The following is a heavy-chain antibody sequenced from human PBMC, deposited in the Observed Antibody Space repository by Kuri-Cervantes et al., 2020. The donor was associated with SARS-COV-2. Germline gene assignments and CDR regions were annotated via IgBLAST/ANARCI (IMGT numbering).Heavy chain of an antibody. CDR2: IYPGDSDT. J-gene: IGHJ6*03. D-gene: IGHD4-11*01. Sequence: KVSCKGSEYSFSTSWIGWMRQMPGKGLQWMGIIYPGDSDTRYSPSFQGHVTISADESISTAYLQWSSLKASDTAMYYCARLDPWGVTNYYYYYMDVWGKGTTVTVSS. CDR1: EYSFSTSW. CDR3: ARLDPWGVTNYYYYYMDV. V-gene: IGHV5-51*01.